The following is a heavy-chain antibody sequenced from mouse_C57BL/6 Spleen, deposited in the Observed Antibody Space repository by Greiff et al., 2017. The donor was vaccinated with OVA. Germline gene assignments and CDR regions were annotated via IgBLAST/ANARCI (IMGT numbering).Heavy chain of an antibody. J-gene: IGHJ1*03. D-gene: IGHD5-1*01. V-gene: IGHV1-72*01. CDR3: AREGRGEPVPYWYFDI. CDR2: IDPNSGGT. Sequence: VKLQQPGAELVKPGASVKLSCKASGYTCTSYWMHWVKQRPGRGLEWIGRIDPNSGGTKYNEKFKSKATLTVDKPSSTAYMQLSSLTSEDSAVYYCAREGRGEPVPYWYFDIWGTGTTVTVSS. CDR1: GYTCTSYW.